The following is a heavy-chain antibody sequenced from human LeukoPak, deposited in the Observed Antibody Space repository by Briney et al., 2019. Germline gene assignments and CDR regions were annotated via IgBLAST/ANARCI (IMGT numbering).Heavy chain of an antibody. V-gene: IGHV1-69*05. D-gene: IGHD1-26*01. Sequence: SVKVSCKASGGTFSSYAMSWVRQAPGQGLEWMGGIIPIFGTANYAKKFQGRVTITTDESTSTAYMELSSLRSEDTAVYYCARGRVGANDYFDYWGQGTLVTVSS. J-gene: IGHJ4*02. CDR1: GGTFSSYA. CDR2: IIPIFGTA. CDR3: ARGRVGANDYFDY.